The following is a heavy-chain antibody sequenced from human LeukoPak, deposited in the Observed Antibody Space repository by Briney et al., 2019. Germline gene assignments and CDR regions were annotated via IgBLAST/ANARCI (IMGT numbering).Heavy chain of an antibody. CDR3: ARVIWFGAVFDY. V-gene: IGHV4-38-2*02. CDR1: GYSISSGYY. CDR2: IYHSGST. J-gene: IGHJ4*02. D-gene: IGHD3-10*01. Sequence: PSETLSLTCTVSGYSISSGYYWGWIRQPPGKGLEWIGSIYHSGSTYYNPSLKSRVTISLDTSKNQFSLKMNSVTAADTAVYYCARVIWFGAVFDYWGQGTLVTVSS.